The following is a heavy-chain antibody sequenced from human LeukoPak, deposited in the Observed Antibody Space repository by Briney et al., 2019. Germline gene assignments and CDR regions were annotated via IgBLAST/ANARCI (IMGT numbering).Heavy chain of an antibody. CDR3: AKAMSTDHYDSKGFYRVDFDS. V-gene: IGHV3-23*01. Sequence: GGSLRLSCAASGFTFSTYAMSWVRQAPGKGLEWVSALSNSGGSGGTTYFADSVKGRFSISRDNSKSTLYLQLSSLTAEDTAVYYCAKAMSTDHYDSKGFYRVDFDSWGQGTPVTVSS. D-gene: IGHD3-22*01. J-gene: IGHJ4*02. CDR1: GFTFSTYA. CDR2: LSNSGGSGGTT.